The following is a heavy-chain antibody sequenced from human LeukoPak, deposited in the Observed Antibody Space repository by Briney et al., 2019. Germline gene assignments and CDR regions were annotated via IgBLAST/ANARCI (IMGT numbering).Heavy chain of an antibody. CDR3: AKELSPFDY. Sequence: GGSLRLSCAASGFTFSSYAMSWVRQAPGKGLEWVSTISDSGGSTSYADSVKGRFTISRDNSKNTLYLQMNSLRAEDTALYYCAKELSPFDYWGQGTLVTVSS. CDR2: ISDSGGST. CDR1: GFTFSSYA. D-gene: IGHD3-10*01. J-gene: IGHJ4*02. V-gene: IGHV3-23*01.